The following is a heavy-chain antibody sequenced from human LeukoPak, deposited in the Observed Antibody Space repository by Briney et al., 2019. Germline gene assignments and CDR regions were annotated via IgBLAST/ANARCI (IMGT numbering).Heavy chain of an antibody. Sequence: GASVKVSCKASGCTFTGYYMHWVRQAPGQGLEWMGWINPNSGGTNYAQKFQGRVTMTRDTSISTAYMELSRLRSDDTAVYYCARGYRTVTTPLGYWGQGTLVTVSS. CDR1: GCTFTGYY. CDR3: ARGYRTVTTPLGY. V-gene: IGHV1-2*02. CDR2: INPNSGGT. J-gene: IGHJ4*02. D-gene: IGHD4-17*01.